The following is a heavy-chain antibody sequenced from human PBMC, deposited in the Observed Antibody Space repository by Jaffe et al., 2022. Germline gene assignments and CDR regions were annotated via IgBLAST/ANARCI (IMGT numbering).Heavy chain of an antibody. J-gene: IGHJ5*02. CDR1: GFTFSSYG. CDR3: AKPPPSPHIVVVPGTNFLSDNWFDP. D-gene: IGHD2-2*01. Sequence: QVQLVESGGGVVQPGGSLRLSCAASGFTFSSYGMHWVRQAPGKGLEWVAFIRYDGSNKYYADSVKGRFTISRDNSKNTLYLQMNSLRAEDTAVYYCAKPPPSPHIVVVPGTNFLSDNWFDPWGQGTLVTVSS. CDR2: IRYDGSNK. V-gene: IGHV3-30*02.